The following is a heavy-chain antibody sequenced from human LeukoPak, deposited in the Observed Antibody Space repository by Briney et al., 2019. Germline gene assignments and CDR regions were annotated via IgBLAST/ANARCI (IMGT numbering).Heavy chain of an antibody. Sequence: SETLSLTCTVSGGSISSGGYYWSWIGQHPGKGLEWIGYIYYSGSTYYNPSLKSRVTISVDTSKNQFSLKLSSVTAADTAVYYCARAAAYSSGGEFWGQGTLVTVSS. V-gene: IGHV4-31*03. CDR2: IYYSGST. CDR1: GGSISSGGYY. D-gene: IGHD6-19*01. CDR3: ARAAAYSSGGEF. J-gene: IGHJ4*02.